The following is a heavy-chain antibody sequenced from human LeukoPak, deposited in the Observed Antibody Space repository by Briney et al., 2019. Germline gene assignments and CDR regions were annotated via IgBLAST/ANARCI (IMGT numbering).Heavy chain of an antibody. J-gene: IGHJ4*02. Sequence: GGSLRLSCAASGFTFSRYWMSWVRQVPRKGLEWVANIKQGGGEIYYVDSVKGRFTISRDNAKNSLYLQMNSLRAEDTAVYYCARASSPATASPFDYWGQGTLATVSS. V-gene: IGHV3-7*01. CDR1: GFTFSRYW. CDR3: ARASSPATASPFDY. D-gene: IGHD2-21*02. CDR2: IKQGGGEI.